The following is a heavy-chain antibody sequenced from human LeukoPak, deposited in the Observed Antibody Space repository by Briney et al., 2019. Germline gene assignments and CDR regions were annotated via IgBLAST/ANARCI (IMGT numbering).Heavy chain of an antibody. CDR2: TNQAGTEK. D-gene: IGHD5-24*01. Sequence: GGSLRLSCAASGFTFGSYWVNWVRQAPGKGLEWVANTNQAGTEKYYVDSVKGRFTISRDNAKSSLFLQMNSLRAEDTAVYFCARVRGGYYFVYWGQGTLVTVSS. CDR1: GFTFGSYW. J-gene: IGHJ4*02. V-gene: IGHV3-7*04. CDR3: ARVRGGYYFVY.